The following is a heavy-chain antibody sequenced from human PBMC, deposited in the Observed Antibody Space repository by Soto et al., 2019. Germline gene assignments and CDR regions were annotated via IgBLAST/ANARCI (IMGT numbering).Heavy chain of an antibody. Sequence: GASVKVSCKSSGSTFNSYAISWVRQAPGQGLEWMGGIIPIFGTANYAQNFQGRVTISPDESTSTVYMELRSLTSEDTAVYYCVRYNWSDHRWLDPWGQGTLVTVPQ. CDR1: GSTFNSYA. D-gene: IGHD1-20*01. CDR3: VRYNWSDHRWLDP. V-gene: IGHV1-69*13. J-gene: IGHJ5*02. CDR2: IIPIFGTA.